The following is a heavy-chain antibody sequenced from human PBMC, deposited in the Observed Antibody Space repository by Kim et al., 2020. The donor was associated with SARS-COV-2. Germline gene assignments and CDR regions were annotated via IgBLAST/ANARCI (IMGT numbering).Heavy chain of an antibody. J-gene: IGHJ5*02. CDR3: ARDSSSPHGDWYAP. V-gene: IGHV3-23*01. D-gene: IGHD6-13*01. Sequence: GGSLRLSCAASGFTFSSYAMSWVRQAPGKGLEWVSGISGSGGSTYYADSVKGRFTISRDNSKNTLYLQMNSLRAEDTAVYYCARDSSSPHGDWYAPWGQGTPVTVSS. CDR1: GFTFSSYA. CDR2: ISGSGGST.